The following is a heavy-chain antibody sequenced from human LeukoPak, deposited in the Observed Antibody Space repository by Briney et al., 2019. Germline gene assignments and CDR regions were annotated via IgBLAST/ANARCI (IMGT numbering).Heavy chain of an antibody. V-gene: IGHV4-34*01. Sequence: SETLSLTCAVYGGSSSGYYWSWIRQPPGKGLEWIGEINHSGSTHYNPSLRSRVTISVDTSKNQFSLKLSSVTAADTAMYYCARICSSTSCLVDYWGQGTLVTVSS. D-gene: IGHD2-2*01. CDR3: ARICSSTSCLVDY. CDR2: INHSGST. J-gene: IGHJ4*02. CDR1: GGSSSGYY.